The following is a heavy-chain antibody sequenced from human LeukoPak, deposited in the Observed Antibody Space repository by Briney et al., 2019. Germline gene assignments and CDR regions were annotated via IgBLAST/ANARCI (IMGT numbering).Heavy chain of an antibody. D-gene: IGHD3-10*01. J-gene: IGHJ4*02. CDR2: RRADGDP. V-gene: IGHV3-23*01. CDR3: AKASWVSDADAVL. Sequence: GGTLRLTGAASGFTFNNYAMMWLAPAPAGGLEWVSSRRADGDPFFEDSVKVCLDPSRDDSRNTVYLQLNSLRVEDTAVYYCAKASWVSDADAVLWGQGTLVTVSS. CDR1: GFTFNNYA.